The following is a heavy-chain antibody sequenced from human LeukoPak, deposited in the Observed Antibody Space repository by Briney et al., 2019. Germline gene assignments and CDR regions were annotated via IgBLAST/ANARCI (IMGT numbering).Heavy chain of an antibody. D-gene: IGHD2-15*01. Sequence: GGSVRLSCTASGFIASSNYMSWVRQAPGKGLEWVSLIYSGGSTHYADSVMGRSTISRDKSNNTLYLQMNSLRAEDTAVYYCATGGRSGVAFESWGQGTLVTVSS. CDR3: ATGGRSGVAFES. CDR2: IYSGGST. J-gene: IGHJ4*02. CDR1: GFIASSNY. V-gene: IGHV3-53*01.